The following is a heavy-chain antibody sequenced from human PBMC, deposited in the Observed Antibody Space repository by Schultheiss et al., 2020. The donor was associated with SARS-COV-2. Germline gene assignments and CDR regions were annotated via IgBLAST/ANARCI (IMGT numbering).Heavy chain of an antibody. CDR3: ARGTPYCSGGSCYATVTTFDY. V-gene: IGHV3-72*01. D-gene: IGHD2-15*01. J-gene: IGHJ4*02. CDR2: TRNKANSYTT. Sequence: GGSLRLSCAASGFTFSNAWMSWVRQAPGKGLEWVGRTRNKANSYTTEYAASVKGRFTISRDDSKNSLYLQMNSLKTEDTAVYYCARGTPYCSGGSCYATVTTFDYWGQGTLVTVSS. CDR1: GFTFSNAW.